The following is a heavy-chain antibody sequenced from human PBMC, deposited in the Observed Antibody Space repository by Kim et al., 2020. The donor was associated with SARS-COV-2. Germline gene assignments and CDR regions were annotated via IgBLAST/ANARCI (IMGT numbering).Heavy chain of an antibody. CDR3: ARDEYGTDV. CDR2: IYRGGST. V-gene: IGHV3-53*01. Sequence: GGSLRLSCAASGFSVSSKHMSWVRQAPGKGLEWVSVIYRGGSTYYAGSVKGRFTISRDNSKNTLYLQMNSLKAEDTAVYYCARDEYGTDVWGQGTTVTVSS. J-gene: IGHJ6*02. CDR1: GFSVSSKH.